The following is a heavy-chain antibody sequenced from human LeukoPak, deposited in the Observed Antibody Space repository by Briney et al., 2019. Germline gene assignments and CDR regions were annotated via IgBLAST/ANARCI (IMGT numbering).Heavy chain of an antibody. CDR1: GGSISSSGYY. D-gene: IGHD1-26*01. CDR3: ARFNSGSYQHYFDY. V-gene: IGHV4-39*07. Sequence: PSETLSLTCTVSGGSISSSGYYWGWIRQPPGKGLEWIGSIYYSGSTYYNPSLKSRVTISVDTSKNQFSLKLSSVTAADTAVYYCARFNSGSYQHYFDYWGQGTLVTVSS. J-gene: IGHJ4*02. CDR2: IYYSGST.